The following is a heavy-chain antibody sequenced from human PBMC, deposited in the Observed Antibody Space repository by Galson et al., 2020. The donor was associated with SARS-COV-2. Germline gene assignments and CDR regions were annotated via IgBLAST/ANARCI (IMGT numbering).Heavy chain of an antibody. CDR3: ARVGGDQNYDFWSGYSDFFDY. Sequence: ASVKVSCKASGYNFTSYGISWVRQAPGQGLEWMGWISAYNENTTYAQKLQGRVTMTTDTSTSTAYMELRSLRSDDTAVYYCARVGGDQNYDFWSGYSDFFDYWGQGTLVTVSS. D-gene: IGHD3-3*01. V-gene: IGHV1-18*01. CDR2: ISAYNENT. J-gene: IGHJ4*02. CDR1: GYNFTSYG.